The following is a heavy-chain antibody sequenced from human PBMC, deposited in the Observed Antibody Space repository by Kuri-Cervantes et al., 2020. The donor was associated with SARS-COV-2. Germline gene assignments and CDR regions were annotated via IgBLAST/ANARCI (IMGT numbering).Heavy chain of an antibody. J-gene: IGHJ6*02. CDR1: GGTFSSYA. V-gene: IGHV1-69*06. Sequence: SVKVSCKASGGTFSSYAISWVRQAPGQGLEWMGGIIPIFGTANYAQKFQGRVTITADKSTSTAYMELSSLRSEDTAVYYCARDRGEQWLVSHYYYYGMDVWGQGTTVTVSS. D-gene: IGHD6-19*01. CDR3: ARDRGEQWLVSHYYYYGMDV. CDR2: IIPIFGTA.